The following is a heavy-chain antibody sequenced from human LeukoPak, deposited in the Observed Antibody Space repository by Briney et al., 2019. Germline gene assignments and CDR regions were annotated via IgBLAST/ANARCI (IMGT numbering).Heavy chain of an antibody. V-gene: IGHV1-46*01. J-gene: IGHJ4*02. CDR3: ARSDYNDYRGLGF. CDR2: IIPSSGST. D-gene: IGHD4-11*01. CDR1: GYAFTSYH. Sequence: ASVTVSCKASGYAFTSYHIHWMRQAPGQGLGWMGIIIPSSGSTTYAQKFQGRVTMTRDTSTKTVYMELSSLTSDDTAVYFCARSDYNDYRGLGFWGQGTPVTVS.